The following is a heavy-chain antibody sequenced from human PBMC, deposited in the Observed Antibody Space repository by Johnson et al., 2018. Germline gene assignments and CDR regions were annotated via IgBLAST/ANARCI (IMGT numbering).Heavy chain of an antibody. Sequence: QVQLVESGGGVVQPGSSXRLSCAASGFTFSSYALHWVRQAPGKGLEWVTIISYDGNNKYYADSLKGRFTISRDNSKNTLYLQMNSLRTEDTAVYYCAKVGAPMVISQSDTFDIWGQGTMVAVSS. D-gene: IGHD5-18*01. CDR3: AKVGAPMVISQSDTFDI. CDR1: GFTFSSYA. J-gene: IGHJ3*02. CDR2: ISYDGNNK. V-gene: IGHV3-30*18.